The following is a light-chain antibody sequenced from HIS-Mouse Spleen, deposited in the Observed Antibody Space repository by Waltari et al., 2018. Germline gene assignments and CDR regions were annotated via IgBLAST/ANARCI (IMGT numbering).Light chain of an antibody. J-gene: IGLJ1*01. CDR3: SSYTSSSTYV. V-gene: IGLV2-14*03. CDR1: TRNVGGYNY. CDR2: DVS. Sequence: QSALTQPASVSGSPGQSITTSGTGSTRNVGGYNYVSWYQQHPGKAPKLMIYDVSNRPSGVSNRFSGSKSGNTASLTISGLQAEDEADYYCSSYTSSSTYVFGTGTKVTVL.